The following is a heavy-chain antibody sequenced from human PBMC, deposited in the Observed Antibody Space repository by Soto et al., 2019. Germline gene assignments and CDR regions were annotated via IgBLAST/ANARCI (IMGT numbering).Heavy chain of an antibody. CDR3: ARGKTARPDWNYSVESYYFDY. J-gene: IGHJ4*02. CDR1: GGSISSGGYY. CDR2: IYYSGST. V-gene: IGHV4-31*03. D-gene: IGHD1-7*01. Sequence: PSETLSLTCTVSGGSISSGGYYWSWIRQHPGKGLEWIGYIYYSGSTYYNPSLKSRVTISVDTSKNQFSLKLSSVTAADTAVYYCARGKTARPDWNYSVESYYFDYWGQGTLVTVSS.